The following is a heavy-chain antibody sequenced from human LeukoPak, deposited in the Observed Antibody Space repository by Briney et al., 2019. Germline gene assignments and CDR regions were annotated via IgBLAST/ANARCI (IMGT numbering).Heavy chain of an antibody. CDR3: ARVGDCSSTSCYFYFDY. CDR1: GFTFTNYN. D-gene: IGHD2-2*01. J-gene: IGHJ4*02. CDR2: ISSSGRYI. V-gene: IGHV3-21*01. Sequence: GGSLRLSCAASGFTFTNYNMNWVRQAPGKGLEYISSISSSGRYIYIADSLKGRFTISRDNAKNSLYLQMNSLRAEDTAVYYCARVGDCSSTSCYFYFDYWGQGTLVTVSS.